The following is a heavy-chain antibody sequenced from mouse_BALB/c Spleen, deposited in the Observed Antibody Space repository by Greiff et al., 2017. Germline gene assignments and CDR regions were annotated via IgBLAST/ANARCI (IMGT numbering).Heavy chain of an antibody. Sequence: QVQLKESGAELVRPGTSVKMSCKAAGFTFTNYWIGWVKQRPGHGLEWIGDIYTGGGYTNYNEKFKGQVTLTADTSSSTAYMQLSSLTSEDSAIYYCARRYNGSSDEWAMDYWGQGTSVTVSS. CDR3: ARRYNGSSDEWAMDY. CDR1: GFTFTNYW. V-gene: IGHV1-63*02. CDR2: IYTGGGYT. J-gene: IGHJ4*01. D-gene: IGHD1-1*01.